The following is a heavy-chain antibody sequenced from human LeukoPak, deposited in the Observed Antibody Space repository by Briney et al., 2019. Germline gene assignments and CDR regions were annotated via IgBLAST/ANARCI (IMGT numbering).Heavy chain of an antibody. V-gene: IGHV4-31*03. CDR1: GGSISSGGYY. D-gene: IGHD5-12*01. CDR2: IYYSGST. J-gene: IGHJ6*02. Sequence: SKTLSLTCTVSGGSISSGGYYWSWIRQHPGKGLEWIGYIYYSGSTYYNPSLKSRVTRSVDTSKNQFPLRLSSVTAADTAVYYCAKGGGYDYYYYGMDVWGQGTTVTVSS. CDR3: AKGGGYDYYYYGMDV.